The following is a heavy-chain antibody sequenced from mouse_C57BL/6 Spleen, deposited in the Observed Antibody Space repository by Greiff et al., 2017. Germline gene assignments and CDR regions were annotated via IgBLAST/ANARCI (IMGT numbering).Heavy chain of an antibody. D-gene: IGHD2-10*02. Sequence: EVQLQQSGPELVKPGASVKISCKASGYTFTDYYMNWVKQSHGKSLEWIGDINPNNGGTSYNQKFKGKATLTVDKSSSTAYMELRSLTSEDSAVYYCARSIFLAYWGQGTLVTVSA. J-gene: IGHJ3*01. CDR2: INPNNGGT. CDR1: GYTFTDYY. CDR3: ARSIFLAY. V-gene: IGHV1-26*01.